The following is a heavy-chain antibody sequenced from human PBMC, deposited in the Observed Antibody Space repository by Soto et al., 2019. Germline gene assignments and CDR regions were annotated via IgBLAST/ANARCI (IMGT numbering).Heavy chain of an antibody. CDR2: IIPILGIA. J-gene: IGHJ4*02. CDR1: GGTFSSYT. V-gene: IGHV1-69*02. CDR3: AGASGYSSGKFDY. Sequence: SVKVSCKASGGTFSSYTISWVRQAPGQGLEWMGRIIPILGIANYAQKFQGRVTITADKSTSTAYMELSSLRSEDTAVYYCAGASGYSSGKFDYWGQGTLVTVSS. D-gene: IGHD6-19*01.